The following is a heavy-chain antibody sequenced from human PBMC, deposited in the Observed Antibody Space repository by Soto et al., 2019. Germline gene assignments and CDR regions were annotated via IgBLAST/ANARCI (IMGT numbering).Heavy chain of an antibody. CDR2: IKYSGTT. Sequence: SETLSLTCTVSGGSISSSRCHWGWIRQPPGKGLEWIASIKYSGTTFYNPSLKSRVTLSVDTSKNQFALKLSSVTAAETAVYYCARHRITGSYYDAFAISAQRTIVTVSS. V-gene: IGHV4-39*01. CDR1: GGSISSSRCH. D-gene: IGHD1-26*01. CDR3: ARHRITGSYYDAFAI. J-gene: IGHJ3*02.